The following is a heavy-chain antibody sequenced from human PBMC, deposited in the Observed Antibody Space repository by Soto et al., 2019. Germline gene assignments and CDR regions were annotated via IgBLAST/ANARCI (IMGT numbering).Heavy chain of an antibody. CDR3: ARRMVRGVEN. V-gene: IGHV4-59*08. Sequence: PSETLSLTCTVSGGSISSYYWSWIRQPPGKGLERIGYIYYSGRTNYNPSLKSRVTISVDTSKNQFSLKLSSVTAADTAVYYCARRMVRGVENWGQGTLVTVSS. CDR1: GGSISSYY. D-gene: IGHD3-10*01. J-gene: IGHJ4*02. CDR2: IYYSGRT.